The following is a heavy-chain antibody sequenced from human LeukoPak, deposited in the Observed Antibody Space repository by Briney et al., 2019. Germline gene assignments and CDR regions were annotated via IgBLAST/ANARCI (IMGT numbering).Heavy chain of an antibody. CDR2: IKSESDDGTT. J-gene: IGHJ4*02. D-gene: IGHD3-9*01. V-gene: IGHV3-15*01. CDR1: GFNFTNAW. CDR3: TTVGDYDILTGYPIDY. Sequence: GGSLRLSCVVSGFNFTNAWVSWVRQTPGEALEWVGRIKSESDDGTTDYAAPVKGRFTISRDDSKNTLFLQMNSLKSEDTAVYYCTTVGDYDILTGYPIDYWGQGTLVTVSS.